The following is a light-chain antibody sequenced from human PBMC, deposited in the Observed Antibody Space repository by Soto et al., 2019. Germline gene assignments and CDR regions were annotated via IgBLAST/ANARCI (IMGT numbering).Light chain of an antibody. CDR1: SSNIGSNF. V-gene: IGLV1-47*01. J-gene: IGLJ3*02. Sequence: QPVLTQPTSASGTPGQRVTISCSGSSSNIGSNFVYWYQQFPGTAPKLLIYRNNQRPSGVPDRFSGSKSGTSASLAISGLPSEDEADYYCAAWDDSLSGWVFGGGTKVTVL. CDR2: RNN. CDR3: AAWDDSLSGWV.